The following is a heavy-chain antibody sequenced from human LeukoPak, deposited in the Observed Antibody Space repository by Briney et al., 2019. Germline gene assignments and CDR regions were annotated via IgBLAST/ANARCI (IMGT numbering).Heavy chain of an antibody. CDR3: AKDRGGFGDAFDI. Sequence: GGSLRLSCAASGFTFSSYAMSWVRQAPGKGLEWVSAISGSGDSTYYADSVKGRFIISRDNSKNTLYLQMNSLRAEDTAVYYCAKDRGGFGDAFDIWGQGTMVTVSS. J-gene: IGHJ3*02. CDR1: GFTFSSYA. CDR2: ISGSGDST. V-gene: IGHV3-23*01. D-gene: IGHD3-10*01.